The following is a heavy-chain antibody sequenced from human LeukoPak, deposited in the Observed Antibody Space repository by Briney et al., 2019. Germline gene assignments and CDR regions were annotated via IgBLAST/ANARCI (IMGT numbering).Heavy chain of an antibody. CDR1: DDSVSSSRYY. Sequence: SETLSLTCTVSDDSVSSSRYYWTWIRQPPGKGLEWIGYIYHGSATYSPSLESRVTLSMDTSKNQYSLKMTSVTAADTAVYYCAREGGRQWLVSGALDSWGQGTLVTVSS. D-gene: IGHD6-19*01. V-gene: IGHV4-61*01. CDR3: AREGGRQWLVSGALDS. J-gene: IGHJ5*01. CDR2: IYHGSA.